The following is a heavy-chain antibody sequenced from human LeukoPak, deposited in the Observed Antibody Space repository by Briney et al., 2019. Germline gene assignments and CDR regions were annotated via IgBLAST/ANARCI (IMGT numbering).Heavy chain of an antibody. CDR1: GYSISSGYY. V-gene: IGHV4-38-2*01. Sequence: SETLSLTCAVSGYSISSGYYWGWIRQPPGKGLEWIGSIYHSGSTYYNPSLKSRVTISVDTSKNQFSLKLSSVTAADTAVYYCAQGYCSSTSCYRGWGQGTLVTVSS. CDR3: AQGYCSSTSCYRG. CDR2: IYHSGST. J-gene: IGHJ4*02. D-gene: IGHD2-2*02.